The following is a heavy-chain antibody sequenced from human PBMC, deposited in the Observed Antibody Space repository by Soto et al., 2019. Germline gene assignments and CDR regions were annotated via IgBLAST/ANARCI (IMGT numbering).Heavy chain of an antibody. CDR3: AKLAPVADSY. D-gene: IGHD6-19*01. J-gene: IGHJ4*02. Sequence: QVQLVESGGGVVQPGRSLRLSCAASGFTFSSYGMHWVRQAPGKGLEWVAVIWYDGSNKYYADSVKGRFTISRDNSKNTLYLQMNSLRAEDTAVYYCAKLAPVADSYWGQGTLVTVSS. V-gene: IGHV3-33*06. CDR1: GFTFSSYG. CDR2: IWYDGSNK.